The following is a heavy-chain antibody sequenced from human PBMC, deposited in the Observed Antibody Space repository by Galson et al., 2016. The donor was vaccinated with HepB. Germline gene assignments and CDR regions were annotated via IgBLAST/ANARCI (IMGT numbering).Heavy chain of an antibody. V-gene: IGHV3-23*01. D-gene: IGHD2-2*01. CDR2: ISGSGGSI. CDR3: ARSSSCSTINCFLPFDS. CDR1: GFPFSTYG. J-gene: IGHJ4*02. Sequence: SLRLSCAASGFPFSTYGMSWVRQAPGKGLEWVSGISGSGGSIYSADSVKGRFTISRDNSKNTLYLQMNSLRAEDTSMYYCARSSSCSTINCFLPFDSWGLGTLVTVSS.